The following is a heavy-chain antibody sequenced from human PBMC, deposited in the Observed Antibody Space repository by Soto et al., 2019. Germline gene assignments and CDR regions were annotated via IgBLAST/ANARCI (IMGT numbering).Heavy chain of an antibody. V-gene: IGHV3-23*01. CDR3: AKDMAYVIAVDGGSFDY. Sequence: GGSLRLSCAASGFTFSSYAMSWVRQAPGKGLEWVSAISGSGGSTYYADSVKGRFTISRDNSKNTLYLQMNSLRAEDTAVYYCAKDMAYVIAVDGGSFDYWGQGTLVTVSS. J-gene: IGHJ4*02. CDR1: GFTFSSYA. D-gene: IGHD6-19*01. CDR2: ISGSGGST.